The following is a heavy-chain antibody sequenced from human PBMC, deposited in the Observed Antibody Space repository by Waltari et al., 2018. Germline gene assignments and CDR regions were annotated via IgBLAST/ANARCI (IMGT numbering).Heavy chain of an antibody. V-gene: IGHV3-33*01. CDR3: VRSQYSSGHLYFDY. D-gene: IGHD3-22*01. J-gene: IGHJ4*02. CDR2: IRNDGRNS. CDR1: GFSFSSYG. Sequence: QVQLVESGGGVVQPGRSLRLSCAASGFSFSSYGMHWVRRAPGKGVDGVAVIRNDGRNSYYADSVKGRFTISRDNFKNTLDLQMNSLRVEDTAVYYCVRSQYSSGHLYFDYWGQGTLVTVSS.